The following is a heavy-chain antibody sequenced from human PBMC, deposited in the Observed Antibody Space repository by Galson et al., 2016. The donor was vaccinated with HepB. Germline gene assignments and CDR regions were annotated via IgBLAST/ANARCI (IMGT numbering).Heavy chain of an antibody. Sequence: SETLSLTCNVSGDSISFDSRSYYWGWVRQPPGKGLEWIASIYYTGSTYYNPALNSRVTMSVGTSRTHFSLRLSSVTAADTALYYCARVSMVEGVMFDFWGQGALVTVSS. D-gene: IGHD3-10*01. CDR3: ARVSMVEGVMFDF. V-gene: IGHV4-39*02. J-gene: IGHJ4*02. CDR2: IYYTGST. CDR1: GDSISFDSRSYY.